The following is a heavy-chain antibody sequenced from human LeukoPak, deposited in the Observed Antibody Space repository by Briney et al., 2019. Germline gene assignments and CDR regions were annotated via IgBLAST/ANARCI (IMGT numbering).Heavy chain of an antibody. J-gene: IGHJ5*02. CDR1: GFTFSSYG. CDR2: IWYDGSNK. D-gene: IGHD5-18*01. V-gene: IGHV3-33*01. Sequence: PGGSLRLSCAASGFTFSSYGMHWVRQAPGKGLEWVAVIWYDGSNKYYADSVKGRFTISRDKSKNTLYLQMNSLRAEDTAVYYCARDAYSYGNNWFDPWGQGTLVTVSS. CDR3: ARDAYSYGNNWFDP.